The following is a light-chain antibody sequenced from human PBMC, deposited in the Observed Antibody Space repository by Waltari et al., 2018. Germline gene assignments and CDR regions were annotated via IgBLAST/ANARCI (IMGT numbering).Light chain of an antibody. J-gene: IGKJ4*01. Sequence: DIQMTQSPPPVAASVLDGVTITCRASQGIRSWLSWYQQKPGKAPKLLIYAASNLQSGVPSRFSGSDSGTEFTLTISSLQPEDVATYYCQEANSFPLTFGGGTKVEI. CDR2: AAS. CDR1: QGIRSW. V-gene: IGKV1-12*01. CDR3: QEANSFPLT.